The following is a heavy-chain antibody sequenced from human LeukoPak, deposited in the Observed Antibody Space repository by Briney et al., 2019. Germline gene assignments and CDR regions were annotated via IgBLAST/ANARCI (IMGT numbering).Heavy chain of an antibody. J-gene: IGHJ5*02. CDR3: ASLIAVAGQGGNWFDP. Sequence: GGSLRLSCAASGFTFDDYAMHWVRQAPGKGLEWVSGISWNSGSIGYADSVKGRFTISRDNAKNSLYLQMNSLRAEDTALYYCASLIAVAGQGGNWFDPWGQGTLVTVSS. V-gene: IGHV3-9*01. CDR1: GFTFDDYA. D-gene: IGHD6-19*01. CDR2: ISWNSGSI.